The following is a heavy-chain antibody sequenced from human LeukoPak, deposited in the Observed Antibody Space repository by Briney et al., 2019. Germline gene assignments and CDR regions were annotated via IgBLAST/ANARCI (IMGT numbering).Heavy chain of an antibody. CDR2: IYYSGST. J-gene: IGHJ5*02. D-gene: IGHD3-3*01. Sequence: PSETLSLTCTVSGGSISNYYWSWIRQPPGKELEWIGYIYYSGSTNYNPSLKSRVTISVDTSKNQFSLKLSSVTAADTAVYYCARDKALSYDFWSGYYRPGGFDPWGQGTLVTVSS. CDR1: GGSISNYY. CDR3: ARDKALSYDFWSGYYRPGGFDP. V-gene: IGHV4-59*01.